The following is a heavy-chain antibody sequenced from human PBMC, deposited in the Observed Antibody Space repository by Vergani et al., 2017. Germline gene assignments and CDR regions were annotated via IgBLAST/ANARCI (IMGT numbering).Heavy chain of an antibody. Sequence: QVQLHESGPGLVKPSETLSLICSVSGVSMQSGSYYWSWIRQPPGKGLEWIGYIYYSGSTNYNPSLKSRVTISVDTSKNQFSLKLSSVTAADTAVYYCAGKTSAYDILTGYYHTHPFDYWGQGTLVTVSS. D-gene: IGHD3-9*01. V-gene: IGHV4-61*01. CDR3: AGKTSAYDILTGYYHTHPFDY. CDR1: GVSMQSGSYY. CDR2: IYYSGST. J-gene: IGHJ4*02.